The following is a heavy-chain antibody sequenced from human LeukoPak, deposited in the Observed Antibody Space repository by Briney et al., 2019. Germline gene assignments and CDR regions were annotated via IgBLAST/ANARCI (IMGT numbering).Heavy chain of an antibody. V-gene: IGHV3-23*01. CDR3: AKPRGYSYGGDY. CDR1: GFTFSSYA. Sequence: GGSLRLSCAASGFTFSSYAMSWVRQAPGKGLEWVSAISGSGGSTYYADSVKGRFTTSRDNSKNTLYLQMNSLRAEDTAVYYCAKPRGYSYGGDYWGQGTLVTVSS. J-gene: IGHJ4*02. D-gene: IGHD5-18*01. CDR2: ISGSGGST.